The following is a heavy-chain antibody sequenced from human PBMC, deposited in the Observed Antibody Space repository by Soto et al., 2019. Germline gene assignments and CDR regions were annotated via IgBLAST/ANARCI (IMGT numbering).Heavy chain of an antibody. CDR3: ASDLSGRADV. Sequence: EVQSVESGGGLVRPGGSLRLSCAASGFTFSSYWMHWVRQAPGKGLVWVSRMNEDGGTTDYADSVKGRFTISRDNAKNTLYLQMNSLRIEDKAVYYCASDLSGRADVWGQGTTVTVSS. V-gene: IGHV3-74*02. J-gene: IGHJ6*02. D-gene: IGHD3-10*01. CDR2: MNEDGGTT. CDR1: GFTFSSYW.